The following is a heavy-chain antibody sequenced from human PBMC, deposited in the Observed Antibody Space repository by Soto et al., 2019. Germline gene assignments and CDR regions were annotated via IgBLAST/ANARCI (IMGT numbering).Heavy chain of an antibody. J-gene: IGHJ5*02. D-gene: IGHD3-10*01. CDR1: GYSFTNYG. Sequence: QVQLVQSGAEVKKLGASVKVSCKASGYSFTNYGISWVRQAPGQGIEWMGWISPNNGNTNYAQRFQGRVTMSTDTSTATAYMELRSLRSDDTAVYYCARWGAPLVRGSWFDPWGQGTLVTISS. CDR3: ARWGAPLVRGSWFDP. V-gene: IGHV1-18*01. CDR2: ISPNNGNT.